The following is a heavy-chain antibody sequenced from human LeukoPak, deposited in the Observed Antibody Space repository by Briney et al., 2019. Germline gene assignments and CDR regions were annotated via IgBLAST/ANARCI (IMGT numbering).Heavy chain of an antibody. Sequence: SETLSLTCTVSGGSISGYYWSWIRQTPGQGLEWIGYIYYSGSTNYTPSLKSRVTISVATSRNQFSLKLSSVTAADTAVYYCARDWLGRDWLDPWGQGTLVTVSS. CDR3: ARDWLGRDWLDP. D-gene: IGHD6-19*01. CDR2: IYYSGST. J-gene: IGHJ5*02. V-gene: IGHV4-59*12. CDR1: GGSISGYY.